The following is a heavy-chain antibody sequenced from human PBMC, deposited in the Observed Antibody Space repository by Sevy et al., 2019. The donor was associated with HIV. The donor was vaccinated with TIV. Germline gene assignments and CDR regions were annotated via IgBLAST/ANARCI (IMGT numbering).Heavy chain of an antibody. CDR2: IWYDGTNK. Sequence: GGSLRLSCAASGFSISGYGMHWVRQAPGKGLEWVAVIWYDGTNKEYADSVKGRFTISRDNSKYTLYLQMNSLRAEDTAVYYCAREDIRVAGIGYYFHSWGQGTLVTVSS. CDR3: AREDIRVAGIGYYFHS. D-gene: IGHD6-19*01. CDR1: GFSISGYG. J-gene: IGHJ4*02. V-gene: IGHV3-33*01.